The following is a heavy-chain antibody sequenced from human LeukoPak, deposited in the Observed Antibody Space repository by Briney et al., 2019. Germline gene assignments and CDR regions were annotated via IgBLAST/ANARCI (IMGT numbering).Heavy chain of an antibody. J-gene: IGHJ4*02. V-gene: IGHV3-7*01. CDR2: IKQDGSQK. Sequence: GGSLRLSCAASGFPFSTYYMTWVRQAPGKGLEWVANIKQDGSQKYYVASVEGRFTISRDNAKSSLFLQMNSLRAEETAVYYCGAQRAEGFDYWGQGTLVAVSS. CDR3: GAQRAEGFDY. CDR1: GFPFSTYY.